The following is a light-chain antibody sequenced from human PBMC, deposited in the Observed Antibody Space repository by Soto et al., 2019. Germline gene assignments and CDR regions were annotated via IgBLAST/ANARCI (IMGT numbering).Light chain of an antibody. CDR1: QTISDY. V-gene: IGKV1-39*01. J-gene: IGKJ2*01. Sequence: DIQMTQSPSSLSAYVGDRVTITCRASQTISDYVNWYQQKPGKAPKLLIYTTFSLQSGVPSRFSGSGSGTDFTLTVSSLQPEDFATYYWQQTYDTPYTFGQGTKLEIK. CDR2: TTF. CDR3: QQTYDTPYT.